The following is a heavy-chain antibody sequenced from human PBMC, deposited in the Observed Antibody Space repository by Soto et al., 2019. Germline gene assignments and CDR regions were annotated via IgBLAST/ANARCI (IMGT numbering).Heavy chain of an antibody. V-gene: IGHV3-23*01. D-gene: IGHD6-6*01. J-gene: IGHJ4*01. CDR3: QKVTWQLVRTPVFDH. Sequence: EVQLLESGGGLVQPGGSLRLSCAASGFSFGSYAMYWVRQAPGEGLECASAISGSGDTTYYTDSVKGRFTISRDNSQNTLYLHMNSRRAEDTAVYYCQKVTWQLVRTPVFDHWGHGTLVTVSS. CDR1: GFSFGSYA. CDR2: ISGSGDTT.